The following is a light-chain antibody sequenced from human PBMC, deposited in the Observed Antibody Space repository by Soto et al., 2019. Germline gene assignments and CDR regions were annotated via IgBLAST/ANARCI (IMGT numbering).Light chain of an antibody. CDR2: WAS. J-gene: IGKJ5*01. Sequence: DIVMTQSPDSLAVSLGETATINRKSSQSVLYSSSNRKYLAWYQQKAGQPPKLLIHWASTRDSGVPDRFSGSGSATDFTLTISDLQAEDVAVYYCQQYYTTPITFGQGTRLEIK. CDR3: QQYYTTPIT. V-gene: IGKV4-1*01. CDR1: QSVLYSSSNRKY.